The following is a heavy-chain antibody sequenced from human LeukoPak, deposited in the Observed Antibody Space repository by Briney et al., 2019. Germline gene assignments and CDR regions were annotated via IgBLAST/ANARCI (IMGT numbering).Heavy chain of an antibody. CDR2: INQDGRHI. CDR1: GFTFSSYW. CDR3: TRSLWPGDY. Sequence: AGRSLRLSCAASGFTFSSYWMSWVRLAPGKGLESLAQINQDGRHIYYVDSAKGRFTISRDNAKNSLYLQMNSLRVEDTAVYYCTRSLWPGDYWGQGTLVTVSS. J-gene: IGHJ4*02. D-gene: IGHD3-16*01. V-gene: IGHV3-7*01.